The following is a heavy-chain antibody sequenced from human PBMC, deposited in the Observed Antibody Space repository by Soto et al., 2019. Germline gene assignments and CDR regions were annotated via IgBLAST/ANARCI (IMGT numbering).Heavy chain of an antibody. CDR3: ARLPAAMEMNWFDP. D-gene: IGHD2-2*01. Sequence: QVQLVQSGAEVKKPGSSVKVSCKASGGTFSSYTISWVRQAPGQGLEWMGRIIPILGIANYAQKFQGRVTITADKSTSTGYMELSSLRSEDTAVYYCARLPAAMEMNWFDPWGQGTLVTVSS. J-gene: IGHJ5*02. V-gene: IGHV1-69*02. CDR2: IIPILGIA. CDR1: GGTFSSYT.